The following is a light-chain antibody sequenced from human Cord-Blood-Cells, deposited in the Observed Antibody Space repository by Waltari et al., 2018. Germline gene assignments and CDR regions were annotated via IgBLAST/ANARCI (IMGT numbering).Light chain of an antibody. Sequence: TLSASVGDRVTITCRASQSISSWLAWYQQKPGKAPKLLIYDASSLESGVPSRFSGSGSGTEFTLTISSLQPDDFATYYCQQYNSYSWTFGQGTKVEIK. J-gene: IGKJ1*01. CDR3: QQYNSYSWT. V-gene: IGKV1-5*01. CDR1: QSISSW. CDR2: DAS.